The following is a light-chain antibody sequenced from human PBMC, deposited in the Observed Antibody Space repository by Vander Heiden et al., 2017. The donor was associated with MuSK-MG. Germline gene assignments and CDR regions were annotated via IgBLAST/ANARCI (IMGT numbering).Light chain of an antibody. CDR1: QSVLYSSNNKNY. Sequence: DIVMTQSPDSLAVSLGERATINCKSSQSVLYSSNNKNYLAWYQQKPGQPPKLLIYWASTRESGVPDRFSGSGSGTDFTLTISSRQAEDVAVYYCQQYDSTPPNTFGQGTKLEIK. CDR2: WAS. J-gene: IGKJ2*01. CDR3: QQYDSTPPNT. V-gene: IGKV4-1*01.